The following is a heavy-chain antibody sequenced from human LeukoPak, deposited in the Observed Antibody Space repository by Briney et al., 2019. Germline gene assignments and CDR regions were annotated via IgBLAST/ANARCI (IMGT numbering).Heavy chain of an antibody. CDR3: SRGGFWGAKGTDY. D-gene: IGHD3-3*01. CDR1: GFTFNDHG. CDR2: IRYDGTDE. Sequence: GGSLRLSCVASGFTFNDHGMHWVRQAPGKGLEWLAFIRYDGTDESYGASVRGRLTISRDDSLNTVYLQMDSLGHDDTAAYYCSRGGFWGAKGTDYWGQGTLVTVSS. V-gene: IGHV3-30*02. J-gene: IGHJ4*02.